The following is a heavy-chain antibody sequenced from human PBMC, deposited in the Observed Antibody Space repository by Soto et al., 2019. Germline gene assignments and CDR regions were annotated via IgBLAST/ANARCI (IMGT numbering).Heavy chain of an antibody. J-gene: IGHJ4*02. V-gene: IGHV4-30-4*01. CDR2: IYNSGST. CDR3: ARGPSADKIDF. Sequence: QVQLQESGPGLVEPSQTLSLTCTVSGGSVSSGGYFWSWIRQPPGEGLEWIGHIYNSGSTYSNPSHRGRVTISVDTSKSQFSLKLSSVTAADTAVYYCARGPSADKIDFCGQGTLVTVSS. D-gene: IGHD3-3*01. CDR1: GGSVSSGGYF.